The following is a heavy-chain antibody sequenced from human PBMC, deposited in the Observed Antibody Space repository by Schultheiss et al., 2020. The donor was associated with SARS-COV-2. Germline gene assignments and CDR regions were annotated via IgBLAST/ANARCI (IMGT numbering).Heavy chain of an antibody. CDR2: IYYSGST. CDR1: GGSISSGGYY. D-gene: IGHD4-17*01. J-gene: IGHJ4*02. V-gene: IGHV4-30-4*08. CDR3: ARDWAYGDYAGFDY. Sequence: SQTLSLTCPVSGGSISSGGYYWSWIRQHPGKGLEWIGYIYYSGSTYYNPSLESRLTISIDTSKNQFSLDLSSVTAADTAVYFCARDWAYGDYAGFDYWGQGTLVTVSS.